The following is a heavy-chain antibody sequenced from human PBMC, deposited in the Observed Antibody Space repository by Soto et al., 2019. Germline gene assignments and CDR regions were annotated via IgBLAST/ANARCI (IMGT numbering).Heavy chain of an antibody. CDR3: ARGSGFGELYDNRDY. J-gene: IGHJ4*02. Sequence: ASVKVSCKAPGDTFNTFGISWVRQAPGQGLEWMGWISGYNGDTKYAQKFQGRVMMTADTSTTTAYMELGSLNSDDTAVYYCARGSGFGELYDNRDYWGQGTLVTVSS. D-gene: IGHD3-10*01. CDR2: ISGYNGDT. CDR1: GDTFNTFG. V-gene: IGHV1-18*01.